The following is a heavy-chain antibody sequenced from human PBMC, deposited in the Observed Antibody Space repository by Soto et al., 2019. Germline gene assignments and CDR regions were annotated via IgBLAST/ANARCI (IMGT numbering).Heavy chain of an antibody. J-gene: IGHJ6*02. Sequence: PGGSLRLSFAASGFRLSDFYMDWVRQTPGKGLEWVGRTRNKANSYTTDYAASVKGRFTISRHDSQNSLFLQMNSLKTEDTAVYYCALNYYGLDVLGQGTTVTVSS. CDR3: ALNYYGLDV. V-gene: IGHV3-72*01. CDR2: TRNKANSYTT. CDR1: GFRLSDFY.